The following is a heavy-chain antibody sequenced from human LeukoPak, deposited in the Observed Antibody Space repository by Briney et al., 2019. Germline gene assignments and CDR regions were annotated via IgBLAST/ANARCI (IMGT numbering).Heavy chain of an antibody. V-gene: IGHV4-59*08. J-gene: IGHJ5*02. CDR3: ARHGDSSGYPWFDP. Sequence: SETLSLTCTASGGSINSYYWSWIRQPPGKGLQWTGNIYYSGSTNYNPSLKSRVTISVDTSKNQFSLKLSSVTAADTAVYYCARHGDSSGYPWFDPWGQGTLVTVSS. CDR1: GGSINSYY. CDR2: IYYSGST. D-gene: IGHD3-22*01.